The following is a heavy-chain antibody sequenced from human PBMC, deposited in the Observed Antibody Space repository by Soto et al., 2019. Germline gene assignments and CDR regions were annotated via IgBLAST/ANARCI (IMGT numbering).Heavy chain of an antibody. V-gene: IGHV3-43*01. CDR3: AKVGQSTSSSRAAAGILYYYYGMDV. Sequence: GGSLRLSCAASGFTFDDYTMHWVRQAPGKGLEWVSLISWDGGSTYYADSVKGRFTISRDNSKNSLYLQMNSLRTEDTALYYCAKVGQSTSSSRAAAGILYYYYGMDVWGQGTTVTVSS. CDR2: ISWDGGST. J-gene: IGHJ6*02. CDR1: GFTFDDYT. D-gene: IGHD6-13*01.